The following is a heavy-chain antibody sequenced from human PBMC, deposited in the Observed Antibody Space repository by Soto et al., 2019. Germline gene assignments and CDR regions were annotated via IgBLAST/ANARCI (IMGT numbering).Heavy chain of an antibody. J-gene: IGHJ5*02. Sequence: PSETLSLTCTVSGGSITSSSYYWGWIRQPPGKGLEWIGSIYYSGSTYYNPSLKSRVTISIDTSKNQFSLKLSSVTAADTAVYYCATQEVGGTYVYTFDPWGQGTLVTVSS. CDR2: IYYSGST. CDR3: ATQEVGGTYVYTFDP. D-gene: IGHD1-26*01. CDR1: GGSITSSSYY. V-gene: IGHV4-39*01.